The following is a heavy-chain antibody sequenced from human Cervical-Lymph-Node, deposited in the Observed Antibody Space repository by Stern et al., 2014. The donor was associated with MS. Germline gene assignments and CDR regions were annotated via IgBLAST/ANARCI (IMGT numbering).Heavy chain of an antibody. CDR1: GFTFSSYS. J-gene: IGHJ4*02. CDR3: ASSRMGPSPIFDY. D-gene: IGHD2-8*01. CDR2: ISSSSSYI. Sequence: EVQLEESGGGLVKPGGSLRLSCAASGFTFSSYSMNWVRQAPGKGLEWVSSISSSSSYIYYADSVKGRFTISRDNAKNSLYLQMNSLRAEDTAVYYCASSRMGPSPIFDYWGQGTLVTVSS. V-gene: IGHV3-21*01.